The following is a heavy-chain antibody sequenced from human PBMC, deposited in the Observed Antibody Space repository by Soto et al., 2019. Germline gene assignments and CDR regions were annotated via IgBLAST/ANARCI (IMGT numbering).Heavy chain of an antibody. D-gene: IGHD3-10*01. CDR2: IDPSDSYT. J-gene: IGHJ4*02. CDR3: ARRLFGSGSYHFDY. Sequence: PGESLKISCKGSGYSFTNYWITWVRQMPGKGLEWMGRIDPSDSYTNYSPSFQGHVTISADKSISTAYLQWSSLKASDTAMYYCARRLFGSGSYHFDYWGQGTLVTVSS. V-gene: IGHV5-10-1*01. CDR1: GYSFTNYW.